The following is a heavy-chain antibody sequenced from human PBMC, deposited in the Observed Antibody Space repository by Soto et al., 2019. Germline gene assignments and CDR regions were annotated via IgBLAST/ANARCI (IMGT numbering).Heavy chain of an antibody. CDR3: ARQSHNPIFGVGTMEY. V-gene: IGHV5-51*01. J-gene: IGHJ4*02. Sequence: PGESLNISCKGSGYSFTSYWIGWVRQMPGKGLVWMGIIYPGDSETRYSPSFQCQVTISADKSISTAYLQWSSLKASDTTMYYCARQSHNPIFGVGTMEYWGQGTLVTVSS. CDR1: GYSFTSYW. CDR2: IYPGDSET. D-gene: IGHD3-3*01.